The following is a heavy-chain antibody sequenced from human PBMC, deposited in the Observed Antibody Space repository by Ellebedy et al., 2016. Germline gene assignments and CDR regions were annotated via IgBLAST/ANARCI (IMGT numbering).Heavy chain of an antibody. J-gene: IGHJ4*02. CDR3: ARPSTGDYGDY. CDR1: GGSFSGYY. Sequence: SQTLSLTCAVYGGSFSGYYWSWIRQPPGKGLEWIGEINHSGSTNYNPSLKSRVTISVDTSKNQFSLKLSSVTAADTAVYYCARPSTGDYGDYWGQGTLVTVSS. CDR2: INHSGST. V-gene: IGHV4-34*01. D-gene: IGHD4-17*01.